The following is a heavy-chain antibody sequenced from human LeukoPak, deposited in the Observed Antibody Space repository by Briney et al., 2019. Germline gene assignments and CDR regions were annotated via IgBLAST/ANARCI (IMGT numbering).Heavy chain of an antibody. CDR3: ARDGEYSSGWYTYYYGMDV. D-gene: IGHD6-19*01. J-gene: IGHJ6*02. V-gene: IGHV3-7*01. Sequence: PGGSLRLSCAASGFTFSSYWMSWVRQAPGKGLEWVANIKQDGSEKYYVDSVKGRFTISRDNAKNSLYLQMNSLRAEDTAVYYCARDGEYSSGWYTYYYGMDVWGQGTRSPSP. CDR2: IKQDGSEK. CDR1: GFTFSSYW.